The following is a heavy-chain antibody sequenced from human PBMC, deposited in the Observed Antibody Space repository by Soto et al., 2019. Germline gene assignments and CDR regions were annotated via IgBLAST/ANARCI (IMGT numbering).Heavy chain of an antibody. D-gene: IGHD3-3*02. CDR3: ARHSLALRKNNWFDP. J-gene: IGHJ5*02. V-gene: IGHV4-39*01. CDR1: GDSIISSDFY. CDR2: IFYLGSS. Sequence: PSETLSLTCTVSGDSIISSDFYWGWVRQPPGKGLEWIGRIFYLGSSYYNPSLKSRVTMSVDTSNNQYSLRLRSVTAADTALYFCARHSLALRKNNWFDPWGQGIMVTVSS.